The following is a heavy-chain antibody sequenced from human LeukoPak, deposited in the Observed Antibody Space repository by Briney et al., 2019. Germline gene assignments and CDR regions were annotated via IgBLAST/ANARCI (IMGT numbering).Heavy chain of an antibody. Sequence: GGSLRLSCAASGFIFSNYTMMWLRQAPEKGPEWVSAIRGSGGGTDYADSVRGRFTISRDNSKNTLYLQMNRLRADDTAVYYCARDPNGDYIGAFDILGQGTGVTVSS. CDR1: GFIFSNYT. D-gene: IGHD4-17*01. CDR3: ARDPNGDYIGAFDI. CDR2: IRGSGGGT. J-gene: IGHJ3*02. V-gene: IGHV3-23*01.